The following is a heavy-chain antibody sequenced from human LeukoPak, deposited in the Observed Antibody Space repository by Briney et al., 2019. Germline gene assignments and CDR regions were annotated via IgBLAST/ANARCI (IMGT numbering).Heavy chain of an antibody. CDR1: GFTFTNYW. J-gene: IGHJ6*02. CDR3: ARDVSVSGMDV. V-gene: IGHV3-7*01. Sequence: GGSLRLSCAASGFTFTNYWMSWVRQAPGKGLEWVANIKPDGSEKYFVDSVKGRFTISRDNPKKSLYLQVNSLRAEDTAIYYCARDVSVSGMDVWGQGTTVTVSS. D-gene: IGHD5/OR15-5a*01. CDR2: IKPDGSEK.